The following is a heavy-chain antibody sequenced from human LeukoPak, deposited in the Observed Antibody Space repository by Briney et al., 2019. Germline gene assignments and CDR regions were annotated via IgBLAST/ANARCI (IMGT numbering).Heavy chain of an antibody. CDR2: ISSSGSTI. Sequence: GGSLRLSCAASGFTFSDYYMSWIRQAPGKGLEWVSYISSSGSTIYYADSVKGRFTISRDNAKNSLYLQMNSLRAEDTAVYYCAKMSSVAALDYWGQGTLVTVSS. J-gene: IGHJ4*02. D-gene: IGHD6-19*01. V-gene: IGHV3-11*01. CDR1: GFTFSDYY. CDR3: AKMSSVAALDY.